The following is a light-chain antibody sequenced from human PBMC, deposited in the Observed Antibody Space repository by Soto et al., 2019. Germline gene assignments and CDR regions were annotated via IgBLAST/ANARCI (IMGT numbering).Light chain of an antibody. V-gene: IGKV3-20*01. J-gene: IGKJ1*01. Sequence: EIVLTQSPGTLSLSPGERATLSCRASQSVSSSYLAWYQQKPGQAPRLLIYGASSRATGIPDRFSGSGSGTDFTLTISRLEPEDFAVYYCQQYGSSGRWWTFGQGTKVEIK. CDR3: QQYGSSGRWWT. CDR2: GAS. CDR1: QSVSSSY.